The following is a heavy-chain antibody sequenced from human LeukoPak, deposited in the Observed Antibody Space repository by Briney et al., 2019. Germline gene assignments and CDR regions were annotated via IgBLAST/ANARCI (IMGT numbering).Heavy chain of an antibody. Sequence: PSETLSLTCTVSGGSISSSSYYWGWIRQPPGKGLEWIGSIYYSGSTYYNPSLKSRVTISVDTSKNQFSLKLSSVTAADTAVYYCARVLWFGDSYYFDYWGQGTLVTVSS. V-gene: IGHV4-39*07. CDR1: GGSISSSSYY. CDR2: IYYSGST. CDR3: ARVLWFGDSYYFDY. D-gene: IGHD3-10*01. J-gene: IGHJ4*02.